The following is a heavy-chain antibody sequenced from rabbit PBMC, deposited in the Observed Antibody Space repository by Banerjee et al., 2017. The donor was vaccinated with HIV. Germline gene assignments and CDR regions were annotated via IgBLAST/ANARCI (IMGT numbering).Heavy chain of an antibody. D-gene: IGHD2-1*01. CDR2: IYTGSDST. CDR1: GFSFSSGYY. CDR3: ARDGRGIYDDYGDYYFTL. J-gene: IGHJ4*01. V-gene: IGHV1S43*01. Sequence: QEQLEESGGGLVKPGASLTLTCTASGFSFSSGYYMCWVRQAPGKGLEWIGCIYTGSDSTYYASWAKGRFTITRSTSLNTVDLKMTSLTAADTATYFCARDGRGIYDDYGDYYFTLWGQGTLVTVS.